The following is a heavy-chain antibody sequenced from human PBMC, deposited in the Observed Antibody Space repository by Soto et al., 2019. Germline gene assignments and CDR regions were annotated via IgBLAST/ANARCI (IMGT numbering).Heavy chain of an antibody. V-gene: IGHV1-18*01. CDR2: ISAYNGNT. D-gene: IGHD6-6*01. Sequence: QVQVVQSGNEVKKPGASVKVSCKASGYTFTNYGISWVRQAPGQGLEWMGWISAYNGNTNYAQIFQGRVTLTTDTSTTTAYMELRSLRSDDTAVSYCASGDSSSGLDPWGQGTLVTVSS. CDR1: GYTFTNYG. CDR3: ASGDSSSGLDP. J-gene: IGHJ5*02.